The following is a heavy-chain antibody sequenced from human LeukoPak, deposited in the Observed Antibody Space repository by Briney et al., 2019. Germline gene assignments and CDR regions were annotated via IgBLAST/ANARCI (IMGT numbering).Heavy chain of an antibody. V-gene: IGHV3-11*01. CDR3: ARDPEYFQH. Sequence: GGALRLSCAASGYTFSEYYKSWIRQARGKGVEGVSYISSSGRTIYYADSVKGPFPISRHNANDSLYLQINRLRAEYTAVYYCARDPEYFQHWGQGTLVTVSS. CDR2: ISSSGRTI. J-gene: IGHJ1*01. CDR1: GYTFSEYY.